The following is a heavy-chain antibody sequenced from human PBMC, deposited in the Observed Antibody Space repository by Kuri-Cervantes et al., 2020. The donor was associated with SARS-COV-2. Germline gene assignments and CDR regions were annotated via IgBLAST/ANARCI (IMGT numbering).Heavy chain of an antibody. Sequence: GESLKISCAASGFTFSSLSMNWVRQAPGKGLEWISYISSRSRTIYCADSVKGRFTISRDNAKNSLYLQMNSLRDEDTAVYYCASLPGIGASVAGGNDYWGRGTLVTVSS. CDR3: ASLPGIGASVAGGNDY. V-gene: IGHV3-48*02. D-gene: IGHD6-19*01. CDR2: ISSRSRTI. CDR1: GFTFSSLS. J-gene: IGHJ4*02.